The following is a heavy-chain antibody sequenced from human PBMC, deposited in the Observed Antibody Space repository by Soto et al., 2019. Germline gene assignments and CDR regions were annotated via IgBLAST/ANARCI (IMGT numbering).Heavy chain of an antibody. CDR1: GGTFSSYA. CDR3: ASNYCGGDCPHDAFDI. J-gene: IGHJ3*02. V-gene: IGHV1-69*01. CDR2: IIPIFGTA. D-gene: IGHD2-21*02. Sequence: QVQLVQSGAEVKKPGSSVKVSCKASGGTFSSYAISWVRQAPGQGLEWMGGIIPIFGTANYAQKFQGRVTITADESTSTAYMELSSLRSEDTAVYYCASNYCGGDCPHDAFDIWGQGTMVTVS.